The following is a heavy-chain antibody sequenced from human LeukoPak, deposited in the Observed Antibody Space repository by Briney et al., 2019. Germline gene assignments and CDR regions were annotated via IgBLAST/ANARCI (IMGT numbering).Heavy chain of an antibody. CDR2: ISAGNGNT. V-gene: IGHV1-3*01. Sequence: ASVKVSCKASGYTFTSDAIHWVRQAPGQRLEWMGWISAGNGNTKYSQNFQGRVTFISNTSATTAFMELSSLRSEDAAVYYCARDSGSGYNDYWGQGTLVTVSS. CDR1: GYTFTSDA. CDR3: ARDSGSGYNDY. J-gene: IGHJ4*02. D-gene: IGHD1-1*01.